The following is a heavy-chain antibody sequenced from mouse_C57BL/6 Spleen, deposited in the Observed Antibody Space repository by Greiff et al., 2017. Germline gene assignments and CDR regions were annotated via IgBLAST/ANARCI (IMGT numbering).Heavy chain of an antibody. V-gene: IGHV1-61*01. J-gene: IGHJ3*01. Sequence: QVQLQQPGAELVRPGSSVKLSCKASGYTFTSYWMDWVKQRPGQGLEWIGNIYPSDSETHYNQKFKDKATLTVDKSSSTAYMQLSSLTSEDSAVYYCPIADGYYVKAYWGQGTLVTVSA. CDR2: IYPSDSET. D-gene: IGHD2-3*01. CDR3: PIADGYYVKAY. CDR1: GYTFTSYW.